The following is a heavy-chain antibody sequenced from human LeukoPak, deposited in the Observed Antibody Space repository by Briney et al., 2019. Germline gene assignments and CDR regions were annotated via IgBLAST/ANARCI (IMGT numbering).Heavy chain of an antibody. CDR1: GFTFSIYS. D-gene: IGHD3-22*01. CDR3: ARDLAYYYDTSCD. J-gene: IGHJ4*02. V-gene: IGHV3-21*01. Sequence: GGSLRLSCAASGFTFSIYSMNWVRQAPGKGLEWVSSIDSSSYNIQYADSVKGRFTISRDNAKNSLYLQMNSLRAEDTAVYYCARDLAYYYDTSCDWGRGTLVTVSS. CDR2: IDSSSYNI.